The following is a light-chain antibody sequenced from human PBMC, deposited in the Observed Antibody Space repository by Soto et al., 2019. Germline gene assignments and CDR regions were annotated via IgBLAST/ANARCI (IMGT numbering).Light chain of an antibody. CDR2: GAS. CDR3: HQYGLLPRHP. J-gene: IGKJ2*01. Sequence: EIVLTQSPGTLSLSPGESATLSCRASESVSSNYLAWYQHKPGQAPRLLIYGASSRATVIPNRFSGSGSGTDFTLTISSLEPEDFAVYYCHQYGLLPRHPFGQGTKLEIK. V-gene: IGKV3-20*01. CDR1: ESVSSNY.